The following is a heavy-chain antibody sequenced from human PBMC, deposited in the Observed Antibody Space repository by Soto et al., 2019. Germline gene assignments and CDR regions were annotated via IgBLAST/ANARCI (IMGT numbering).Heavy chain of an antibody. J-gene: IGHJ6*02. CDR2: IKSKTDGGTT. CDR3: TSGSVDYSKYYYYYGMDV. D-gene: IGHD4-4*01. CDR1: GFTFSNAW. V-gene: IGHV3-15*01. Sequence: PGGSLRLSCAASGFTFSNAWMSWVRQAPGKGLEWVGRIKSKTDGGTTDYAAPVKGRFTISRDDSKNTLYLQMNSLKTEDTAVYYCTSGSVDYSKYYYYYGMDVWGQGTTVTVSS.